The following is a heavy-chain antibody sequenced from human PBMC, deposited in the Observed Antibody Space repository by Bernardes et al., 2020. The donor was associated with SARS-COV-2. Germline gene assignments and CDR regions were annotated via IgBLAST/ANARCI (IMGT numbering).Heavy chain of an antibody. D-gene: IGHD2-2*02. V-gene: IGHV3-72*01. CDR1: GFTFSAHK. Sequence: GSLSLSCAASGFTFSAHKMDWVRQAPGKGLEWVGRITDKSENYTTHTAASVRGRFTISRDDSKNSLYLQMNSLKNEDTAVYYCTRDTYTGIDYWGQGTLVTVSS. CDR3: TRDTYTGIDY. CDR2: ITDKSENYTT. J-gene: IGHJ4*02.